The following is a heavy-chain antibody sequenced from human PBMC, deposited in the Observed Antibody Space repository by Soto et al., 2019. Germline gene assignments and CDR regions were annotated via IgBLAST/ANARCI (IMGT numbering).Heavy chain of an antibody. D-gene: IGHD2-8*01. V-gene: IGHV3-48*01. J-gene: IGHJ4*02. CDR2: ISSSSSTI. CDR3: AREIMSYAAY. Sequence: EVQLVESGGGLVQSGGSLRLSCAASGFTFSSYSMNWVRQAPGKGLEWVSYISSSSSTIYYADSVKGRFTISRDNAKNSLYLQMSSMRAEDTAVYYCAREIMSYAAYWGQGTLVTVSS. CDR1: GFTFSSYS.